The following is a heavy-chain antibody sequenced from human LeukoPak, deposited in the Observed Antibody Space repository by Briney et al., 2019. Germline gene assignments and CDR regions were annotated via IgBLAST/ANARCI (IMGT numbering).Heavy chain of an antibody. Sequence: SETLSLTCAVYGGSFSAYYWSWIRHPPGKWLEWIGEINHSGRTNYNASLKSRVTISVDTSKNQFSLKMSYVTAADTAVYYCARSPRYSGHDYGSDYWGRGILVTVSS. CDR3: ARSPRYSGHDYGSDY. CDR1: GGSFSAYY. V-gene: IGHV4-34*01. J-gene: IGHJ4*02. D-gene: IGHD5-12*01. CDR2: INHSGRT.